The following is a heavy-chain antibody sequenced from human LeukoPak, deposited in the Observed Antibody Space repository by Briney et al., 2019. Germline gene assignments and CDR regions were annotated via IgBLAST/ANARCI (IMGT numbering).Heavy chain of an antibody. CDR2: ISSSSSYI. CDR3: ARSGYSSGWSFDY. D-gene: IGHD6-19*01. J-gene: IGHJ4*02. Sequence: ETLSLTCTVSGGSISSSSYSWGWIRQPPGKGLEWVSSISSSSSYIYYADSVKSRFTISRDNAKNSLYLQMNSLRAEDTAVYYCARSGYSSGWSFDYWGQGTLVTVSS. CDR1: GGSISSSSYS. V-gene: IGHV3-21*01.